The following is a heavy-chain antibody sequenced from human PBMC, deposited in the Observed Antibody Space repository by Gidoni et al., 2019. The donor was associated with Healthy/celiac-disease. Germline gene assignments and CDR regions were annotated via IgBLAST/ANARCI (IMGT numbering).Heavy chain of an antibody. Sequence: EVQLVASGGGLVQPGGSLRLSCAASGFTFISYSMNWVRQAPGKGLEWVSYISSSSSTIYYADSVKCRFTISRDNAKNSLYLQMNSLRAEDTAVYYCARAGESNVVVVAATYYGMDVWGQGTTVTVSS. CDR3: ARAGESNVVVVAATYYGMDV. CDR2: ISSSSSTI. V-gene: IGHV3-48*04. CDR1: GFTFISYS. D-gene: IGHD2-15*01. J-gene: IGHJ6*02.